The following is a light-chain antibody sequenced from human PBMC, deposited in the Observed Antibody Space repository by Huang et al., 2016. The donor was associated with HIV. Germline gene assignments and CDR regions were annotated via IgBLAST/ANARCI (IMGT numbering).Light chain of an antibody. CDR3: QPYNTWPPNT. CDR2: GAA. J-gene: IGKJ2*01. CDR1: QSVSSN. V-gene: IGKV3-15*01. Sequence: EVVMTQSPATLPVSPGERATLSCRASQSVSSNLAWYQRNPGQAPRLLIYGAANRATGIPARFSGSGSGTEFTLTISGLQSEEFAIYYCQPYNTWPPNTSGPGTKLEIK.